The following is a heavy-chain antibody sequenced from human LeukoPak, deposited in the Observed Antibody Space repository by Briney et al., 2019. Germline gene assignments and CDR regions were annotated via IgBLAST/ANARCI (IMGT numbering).Heavy chain of an antibody. Sequence: GGSLRLSRAASGFTFSSYSMNWVRQAPGKGLEWVSSISSSSSYIYYADSVKGRFTISRDNAKNSLYLQMNSLRAEDTAVYYCARVPPLLRFGELSYYYYYMDVWGKGTTVTVSS. J-gene: IGHJ6*03. CDR2: ISSSSSYI. CDR1: GFTFSSYS. V-gene: IGHV3-21*01. D-gene: IGHD3-10*01. CDR3: ARVPPLLRFGELSYYYYYMDV.